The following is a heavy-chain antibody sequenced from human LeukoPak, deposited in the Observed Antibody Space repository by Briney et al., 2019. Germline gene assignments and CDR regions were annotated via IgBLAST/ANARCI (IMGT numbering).Heavy chain of an antibody. Sequence: GGSLRLSCAASGFTFSSYAMSWVRQAPGKGLEWVSVIYSGGSTYYADSVKGRFTISRDNSKNTLYLQMNSLRAEDTAVYYCARVKYYYDSSGYYPDYWGQGTLVTVSS. CDR2: IYSGGST. CDR3: ARVKYYYDSSGYYPDY. D-gene: IGHD3-22*01. V-gene: IGHV3-53*01. J-gene: IGHJ4*02. CDR1: GFTFSSYA.